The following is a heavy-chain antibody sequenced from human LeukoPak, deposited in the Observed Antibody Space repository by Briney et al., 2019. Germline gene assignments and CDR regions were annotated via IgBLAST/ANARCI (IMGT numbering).Heavy chain of an antibody. D-gene: IGHD3-22*01. CDR3: ASQGSSGYFGY. CDR2: VDSSGST. CDR1: GGSISRYY. J-gene: IGHJ4*02. V-gene: IGHV4-59*01. Sequence: SETLSLTCTVSGGSISRYYWSWIRQPPGKGLEWIGYVDSSGSTYSNPSLKRRVTISADTSKNQVSLNLTSVTAADTAVYYGASQGSSGYFGYWGQGTLVTVSS.